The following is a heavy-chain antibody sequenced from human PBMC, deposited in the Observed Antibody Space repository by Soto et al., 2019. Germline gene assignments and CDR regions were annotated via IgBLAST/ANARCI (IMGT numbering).Heavy chain of an antibody. J-gene: IGHJ4*02. CDR3: ARRRNTMTGDFES. D-gene: IGHD3-3*01. V-gene: IGHV4-59*01. CDR2: IFYSGST. CDR1: GGFISSYY. Sequence: SETLSLTCTVSGGFISSYYWSWIRQPPGKGLEWIGNIFYSGSTNYNPSLKSRVSISVDTPKNQFSLRLNSVTAADTALYYCARRRNTMTGDFESWGQGIQVTVSS.